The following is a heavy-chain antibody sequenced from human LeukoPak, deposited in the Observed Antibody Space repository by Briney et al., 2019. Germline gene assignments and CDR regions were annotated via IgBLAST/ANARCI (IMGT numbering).Heavy chain of an antibody. CDR2: IYYSGST. Sequence: PSETLSLTCTVSGGSISSSSYYWGWIRQPPGKGLEWIGSIYYSGSTYYNPSLKSRVTISVDTSKNQFSLKLSSVTAADTAVYYCARDLGGWLQLHAFDIWGQGTMVTVSS. CDR1: GGSISSSSYY. V-gene: IGHV4-39*07. J-gene: IGHJ3*02. CDR3: ARDLGGWLQLHAFDI. D-gene: IGHD5-24*01.